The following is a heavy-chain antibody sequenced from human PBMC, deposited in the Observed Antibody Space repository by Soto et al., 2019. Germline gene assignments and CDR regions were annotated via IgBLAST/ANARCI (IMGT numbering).Heavy chain of an antibody. Sequence: PGGSLRLSCAASGFTFSSYGMHWVRQAPGKGLEWVAVISYDGSNKYYADSVKGRFTISRDNSKNTLYLQMNSLRAEDTAVYYCAKEAPYSSGWYAKSALDYWGQGTLVTVSS. CDR2: ISYDGSNK. CDR3: AKEAPYSSGWYAKSALDY. CDR1: GFTFSSYG. V-gene: IGHV3-30*18. D-gene: IGHD6-19*01. J-gene: IGHJ4*02.